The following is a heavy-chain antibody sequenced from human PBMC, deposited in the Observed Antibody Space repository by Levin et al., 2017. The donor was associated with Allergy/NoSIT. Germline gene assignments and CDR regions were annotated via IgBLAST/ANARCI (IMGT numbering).Heavy chain of an antibody. V-gene: IGHV3-23*05. CDR1: GFTFSNYG. Sequence: GGSLRLSCAASGFTFSNYGMNWVRQAPGKGLEWVSGITTSGTTTYYTDSVKGRFSISRDNSKNTVYLQMNSLRAEDTAVYYCASRPSVTVGGVDWFDPWGQGTPVTVSS. CDR2: ITTSGTTT. J-gene: IGHJ5*02. D-gene: IGHD3-16*01. CDR3: ASRPSVTVGGVDWFDP.